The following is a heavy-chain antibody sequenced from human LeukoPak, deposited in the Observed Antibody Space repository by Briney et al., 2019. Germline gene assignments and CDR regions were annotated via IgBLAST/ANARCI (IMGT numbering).Heavy chain of an antibody. V-gene: IGHV3-30*04. CDR1: GFTFRNYA. D-gene: IGHD6-19*01. Sequence: GGSLRLSCVASGFTFRNYAMHWVRQAPGKGLEWVADISYDGPNKHYAYSVKGRFTISRENSKNTLYMQMNSLRAEDTAVYYCARGVRIAVAGNIDYWGQGTLVTVSS. J-gene: IGHJ4*02. CDR3: ARGVRIAVAGNIDY. CDR2: ISYDGPNK.